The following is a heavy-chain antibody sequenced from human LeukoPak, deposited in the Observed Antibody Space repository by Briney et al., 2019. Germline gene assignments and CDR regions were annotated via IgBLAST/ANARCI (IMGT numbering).Heavy chain of an antibody. CDR1: GYTFTGYY. CDR3: ARASGSYWWFDS. CDR2: INPNSGGT. V-gene: IGHV1-2*02. J-gene: IGHJ5*01. D-gene: IGHD1-26*01. Sequence: ASVKVSCKASGYTFTGYYMHWVRQAPGQGLEWMGWINPNSGGTNYAQKFQGRVTMTRDTSISTAYMVLSRLRSDDTAVYYCARASGSYWWFDSWGQGTLVTVSS.